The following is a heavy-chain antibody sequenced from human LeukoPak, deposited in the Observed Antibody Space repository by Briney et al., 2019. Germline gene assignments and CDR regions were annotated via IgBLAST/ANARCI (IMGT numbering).Heavy chain of an antibody. CDR3: AKDRRGYCSGGSCYYNFDY. CDR1: GFTFSGYT. D-gene: IGHD2-15*01. V-gene: IGHV3-30*18. CDR2: ISHDGSNK. Sequence: PGGSLRLSCAASGFTFSGYTMTWVRQAPGKGLEWVAVISHDGSNKYYADSVKGRFTISRDNSKNTLYLQMNSLRAEDTAVYYCAKDRRGYCSGGSCYYNFDYWGQGTLVTVSS. J-gene: IGHJ4*02.